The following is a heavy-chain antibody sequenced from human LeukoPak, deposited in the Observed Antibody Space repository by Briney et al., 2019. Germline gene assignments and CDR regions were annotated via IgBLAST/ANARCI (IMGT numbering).Heavy chain of an antibody. V-gene: IGHV3-23*01. CDR1: GFTFSSYA. CDR2: ISGSGGST. CDR3: AKDARYGDYETNFDY. J-gene: IGHJ4*02. D-gene: IGHD4-17*01. Sequence: PGGSLRLSCAASGFTFSSYAMSWVRQAPGKGLEWVSAISGSGGSTYYADSVKGRFTISRDNSKNTLCLQMNSLRAEDTAVYYCAKDARYGDYETNFDYWGQGTLVTVSS.